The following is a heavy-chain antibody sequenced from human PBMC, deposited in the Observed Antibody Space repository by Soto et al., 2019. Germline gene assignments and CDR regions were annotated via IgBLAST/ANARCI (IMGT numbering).Heavy chain of an antibody. Sequence: XGSLSLSFVASGFTVSNYCMHGVRQAPGKGLEWVAGIDYNEINQYYIDPVKGRFTISRDQSKNTLYLQMNSLRAEDTAVYYCERDFCPVPTCYDLWGQGVLVTVSS. V-gene: IGHV3-33*01. CDR1: GFTVSNYC. CDR2: IDYNEINQ. CDR3: ERDFCPVPTCYDL. D-gene: IGHD2-2*01. J-gene: IGHJ4*02.